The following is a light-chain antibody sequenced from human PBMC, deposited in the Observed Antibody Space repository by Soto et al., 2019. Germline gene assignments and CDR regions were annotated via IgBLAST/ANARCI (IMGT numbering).Light chain of an antibody. J-gene: IGKJ2*01. CDR3: QQSNNWPYT. V-gene: IGKV3-15*01. CDR1: QSVSDN. Sequence: EIVMTQSPATLSVSPGERATLSCRASQSVSDNLAWYQQKPGQAPRLLIYGASTRATGIPARFSGSGSGTEFTLTISSLQSEDVAVYYCQQSNNWPYTFGQGTKVEIK. CDR2: GAS.